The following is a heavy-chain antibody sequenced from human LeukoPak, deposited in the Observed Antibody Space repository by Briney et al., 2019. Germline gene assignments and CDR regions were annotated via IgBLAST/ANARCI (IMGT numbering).Heavy chain of an antibody. CDR1: GFTFSSYW. J-gene: IGHJ4*02. CDR2: IKQDGSEK. V-gene: IGHV3-7*01. CDR3: ARDGVSGAHWFDY. Sequence: GGSLRLSCAASGFTFSSYWMSWVRQAPGKGLEWVANIKQDGSEKYYVDSVKGRFTISRDNAKNSLYLQMNSLRAEDTAVYYCARDGVSGAHWFDYWGQGTLLTVSS. D-gene: IGHD1-26*01.